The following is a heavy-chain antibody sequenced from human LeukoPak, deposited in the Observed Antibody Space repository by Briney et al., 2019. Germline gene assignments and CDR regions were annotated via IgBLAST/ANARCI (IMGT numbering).Heavy chain of an antibody. J-gene: IGHJ4*02. CDR2: ISYDGSNK. V-gene: IGHV3-30-3*01. CDR1: GFTFSSYA. Sequence: HPGGSLRLSCAASGFTFSSYAMHWVRQAPGKGLEWVAVISYDGSNKYYADSVKGRFTISRDNSKNTLYLQMNSLRAEDTAVYYCATTYGSGSYYTDYWGQGTLVTVSS. D-gene: IGHD3-10*01. CDR3: ATTYGSGSYYTDY.